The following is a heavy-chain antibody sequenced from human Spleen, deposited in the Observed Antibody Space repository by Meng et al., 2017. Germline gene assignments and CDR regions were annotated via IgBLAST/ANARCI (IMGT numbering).Heavy chain of an antibody. CDR1: GGSISSRNW. J-gene: IGHJ4*02. CDR2: IYHSGST. V-gene: IGHV4-4*02. CDR3: ASFPPPGKQWLVTDY. Sequence: QVQLQESGPGLGKPAGTLSRTGAVSGGSISSRNWWSWVRQPPGKGLEWIGEIYHSGSTNYNPSLKSRVTISVDKSKNQFSLKLSSVTAADTAVYYCASFPPPGKQWLVTDYWGQGTLVTVSS. D-gene: IGHD6-19*01.